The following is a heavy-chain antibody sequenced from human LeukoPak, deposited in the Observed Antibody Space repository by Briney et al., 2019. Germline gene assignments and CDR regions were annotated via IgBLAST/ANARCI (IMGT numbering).Heavy chain of an antibody. Sequence: GGSLRLSCAASGFTVSSNYMSWVRQAPGKGLEWVSVIYSGGSTYYADSVKGRFTISRDNSKNTLYLQMNSLRAEDTAVYYCAREVVSQGVHRTYYFDYWGQGTLVTVSS. CDR2: IYSGGST. J-gene: IGHJ4*02. V-gene: IGHV3-53*01. CDR1: GFTVSSNY. CDR3: AREVVSQGVHRTYYFDY. D-gene: IGHD1-1*01.